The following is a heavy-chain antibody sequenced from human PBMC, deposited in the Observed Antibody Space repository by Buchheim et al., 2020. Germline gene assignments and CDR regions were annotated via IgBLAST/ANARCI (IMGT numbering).Heavy chain of an antibody. Sequence: QVQLVESGGGVVQPGRSLRLSCAASGFTFSSYGMHWVRQAPGKGLEWVAVISYDGSNKYYADSVKGRFTISRDNSKNTLYLQMNSLRAEDTAVYYCAKAGTTELGGMDVWGQGTT. CDR1: GFTFSSYG. V-gene: IGHV3-30*18. CDR3: AKAGTTELGGMDV. CDR2: ISYDGSNK. D-gene: IGHD1-7*01. J-gene: IGHJ6*02.